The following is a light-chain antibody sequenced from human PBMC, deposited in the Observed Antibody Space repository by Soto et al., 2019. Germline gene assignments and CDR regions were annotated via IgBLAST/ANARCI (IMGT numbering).Light chain of an antibody. CDR1: SSDVGGYNY. CDR2: DVS. V-gene: IGLV2-11*01. CDR3: CSYAGSYTSYV. Sequence: VRTKPRSGSGAHGQAGTISYNGNSSDVGGYNYVSWYQQHPGKAPKLMIYDVSKRPSGVPDRFSGSKSGNTASLTISGLQAEDEADYYCCSYAGSYTSYVFGTGTKVTVL. J-gene: IGLJ1*01.